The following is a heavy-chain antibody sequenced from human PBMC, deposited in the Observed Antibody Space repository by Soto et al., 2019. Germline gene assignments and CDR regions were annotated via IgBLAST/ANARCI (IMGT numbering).Heavy chain of an antibody. V-gene: IGHV2-5*01. Sequence: QITLKESGPTLVKPTQTLTLTCTCSGFALSTRGVGVGWIRQPPGKALEWLALIYWHDEKRYNPSLKSRLTLTKDTSKNHVVLTMTNVDPVDTGTYYCAHRHPSAVGTDRYCFGSWGQGSLVTVSS. J-gene: IGHJ5*01. CDR3: AHRHPSAVGTDRYCFGS. CDR1: GFALSTRGVG. D-gene: IGHD6-13*01. CDR2: IYWHDEK.